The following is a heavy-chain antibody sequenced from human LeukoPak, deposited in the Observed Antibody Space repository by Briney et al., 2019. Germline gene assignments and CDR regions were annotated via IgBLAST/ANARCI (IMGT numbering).Heavy chain of an antibody. CDR1: GGSFSGYY. D-gene: IGHD5-12*01. CDR2: INHSGST. V-gene: IGHV4-34*01. Sequence: SETLSLTCAVYGGSFSGYYWSWIRQPPGKGLEWIGEINHSGSTNYNPSLKSRVTISVDTSKIQFSLKLSSVTAADTAVYYCARKRGYSGYDLDYWGQGTLVTVSS. J-gene: IGHJ4*02. CDR3: ARKRGYSGYDLDY.